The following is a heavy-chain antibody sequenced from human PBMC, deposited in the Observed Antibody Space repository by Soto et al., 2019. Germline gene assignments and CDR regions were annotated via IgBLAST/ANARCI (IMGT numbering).Heavy chain of an antibody. CDR2: IIPIFGTA. V-gene: IGHV1-69*13. CDR1: GGTFSSYA. J-gene: IGHJ4*02. D-gene: IGHD3-10*01. Sequence: GASVKVSCKASGGTFSSYAISWVRQAPGQGLEWMGGIIPIFGTANYAQKFQGRVTITADESTSTAYMELSSLRSEDTAVYYCAREAYYYGSGSQYYFDYWGQGTLVTVSS. CDR3: AREAYYYGSGSQYYFDY.